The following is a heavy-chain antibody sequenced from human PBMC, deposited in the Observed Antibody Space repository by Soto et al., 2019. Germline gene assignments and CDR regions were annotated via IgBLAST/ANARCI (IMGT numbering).Heavy chain of an antibody. CDR1: GFTFSTYS. D-gene: IGHD3-10*01. CDR3: ARVSSAYYGMDV. CDR2: ISSSRSTI. V-gene: IGHV3-48*01. J-gene: IGHJ6*02. Sequence: EVPLVESGGGLVQPGGSLRLSCAASGFTFSTYSMNWVRQAPGKGLEWVSYISSSRSTIYYADSVKGRLTISRDNAKNSLYLQMNSLRAEDTAVYYCARVSSAYYGMDVWGQGTTVTVSS.